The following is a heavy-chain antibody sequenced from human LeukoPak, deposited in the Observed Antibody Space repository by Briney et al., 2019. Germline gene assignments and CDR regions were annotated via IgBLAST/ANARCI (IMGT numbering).Heavy chain of an antibody. D-gene: IGHD6-19*01. Sequence: GGSLRLSCAASGFTFGSYAMSWVRQAPGKGLEWVSAISGSGGSTYYADSVKGRFTISRDNSKNTLYLQMNSLRAEDTAVYYCAKVPQWLVKKPYYFDYWGQGTLVTVSS. CDR3: AKVPQWLVKKPYYFDY. J-gene: IGHJ4*02. CDR2: ISGSGGST. CDR1: GFTFGSYA. V-gene: IGHV3-23*01.